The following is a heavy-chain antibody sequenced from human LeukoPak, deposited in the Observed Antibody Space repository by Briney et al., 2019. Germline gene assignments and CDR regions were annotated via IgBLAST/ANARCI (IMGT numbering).Heavy chain of an antibody. CDR3: ARFRNPSTYYYDSSGYSEYYFDY. Sequence: GASVKVSCKASGYTFTSYDINWVRQATEQGLEWMGWMNPNSGNTGYAQKFQGRVTMTRNTSISTAYMELSSLRSEDTAVYYCARFRNPSTYYYDSSGYSEYYFDYWGQGTLVTVSS. D-gene: IGHD3-22*01. V-gene: IGHV1-8*01. CDR2: MNPNSGNT. CDR1: GYTFTSYD. J-gene: IGHJ4*02.